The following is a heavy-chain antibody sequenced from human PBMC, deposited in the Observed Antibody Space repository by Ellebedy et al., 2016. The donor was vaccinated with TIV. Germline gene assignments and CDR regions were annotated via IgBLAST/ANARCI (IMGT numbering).Heavy chain of an antibody. Sequence: GESLKISXAASGFTFSDYYMSWIRQAPGKGLEWVSYISSSGSTIYYADSVKGRFTISRDNAKNSLYLQMNSLRAEDTAVYYCARGGYSGYDLDYWGQGTLVTVSS. D-gene: IGHD5-12*01. J-gene: IGHJ4*02. V-gene: IGHV3-11*01. CDR3: ARGGYSGYDLDY. CDR2: ISSSGSTI. CDR1: GFTFSDYY.